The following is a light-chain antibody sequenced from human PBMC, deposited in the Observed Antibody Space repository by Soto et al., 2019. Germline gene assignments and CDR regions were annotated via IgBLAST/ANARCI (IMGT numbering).Light chain of an antibody. CDR3: QKFNTASLN. Sequence: DIPMTQSPSSLSASVGDRVTITCRASQDISVYLAWYQQKPGKVPKLLIYSASTLQSGVTSRFSGSGSGTDFTLTISSLQPEDVATYFCQKFNTASLNFGQGTRLEIK. CDR1: QDISVY. V-gene: IGKV1-27*01. CDR2: SAS. J-gene: IGKJ5*01.